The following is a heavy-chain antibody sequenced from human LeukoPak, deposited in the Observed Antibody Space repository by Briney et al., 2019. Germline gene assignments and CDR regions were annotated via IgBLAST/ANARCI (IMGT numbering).Heavy chain of an antibody. CDR2: ISYDGSNK. Sequence: PGGSLRLSCAASGFTFSSYGMHWVRQAPGKGLEWVAVISYDGSNKYYADSVKGRFTISRDNSKNTLYLQMNSLRAEDTAVYYCAKEGNYDSSGYHYWGQGTLVTVSS. CDR1: GFTFSSYG. CDR3: AKEGNYDSSGYHY. D-gene: IGHD3-22*01. V-gene: IGHV3-30*18. J-gene: IGHJ4*02.